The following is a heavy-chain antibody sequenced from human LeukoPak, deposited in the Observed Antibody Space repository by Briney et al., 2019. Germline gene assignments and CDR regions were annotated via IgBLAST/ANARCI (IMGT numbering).Heavy chain of an antibody. Sequence: PGGSLRLSCAASGFTFSSFAMNWVRQAPGTGLEWVSTMSGDATSTYYADSVKGRFTISRDNSKNTLYLQMNSLRADDTAVYYCAKRTSGSSWYASDSWGQGTLVTVSS. J-gene: IGHJ4*02. CDR1: GFTFSSFA. V-gene: IGHV3-23*01. CDR2: MSGDATST. D-gene: IGHD6-13*01. CDR3: AKRTSGSSWYASDS.